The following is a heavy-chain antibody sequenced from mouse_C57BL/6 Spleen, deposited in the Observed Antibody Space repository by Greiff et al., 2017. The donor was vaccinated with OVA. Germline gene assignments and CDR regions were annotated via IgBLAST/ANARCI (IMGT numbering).Heavy chain of an antibody. CDR1: GYTFTSYW. CDR2: ISPGSGST. J-gene: IGHJ4*01. Sequence: QVQLQQPGAELVKPGASVKMSCKASGYTFTSYWITWVKQRPGQGLEWIGDISPGSGSTNYNEKLKSKATLTVDTSSSTAYLQLSSLTSEDSAVYYCARSDWPYYAKDDWGQGTSVTVSS. V-gene: IGHV1-55*01. CDR3: ARSDWPYYAKDD. D-gene: IGHD2-13*01.